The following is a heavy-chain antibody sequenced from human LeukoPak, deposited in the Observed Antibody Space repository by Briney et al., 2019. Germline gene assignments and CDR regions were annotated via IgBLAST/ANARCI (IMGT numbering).Heavy chain of an antibody. CDR1: GXTFSSHW. J-gene: IGHJ4*02. CDR2: INQDGSEK. D-gene: IGHD5-18*01. Sequence: GGSLRLSCAASGXTFSSHWMSWVRQAPGKGLEWVVNINQDGSEKYYVDSVKGRFTISRDNAKNSQYLQMSSLRAEDTAVYYCARAVYGYFDFWGQGILLTVSS. V-gene: IGHV3-7*04. CDR3: ARAVYGYFDF.